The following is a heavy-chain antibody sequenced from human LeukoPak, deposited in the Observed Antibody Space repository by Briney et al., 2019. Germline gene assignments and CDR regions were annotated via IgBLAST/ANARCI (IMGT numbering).Heavy chain of an antibody. CDR1: GGSISSYY. V-gene: IGHV4-59*01. CDR2: IYYSGST. D-gene: IGHD2-2*01. J-gene: IGHJ4*02. CDR3: ARQDGDIVVVPAAMNPYFDY. Sequence: PSETLSLTCTVSGGSISSYYWSWIRQPPGKGLEWIGYIYYSGSTNYNPSLKSRVTISVDTSKNQFSLKLSSVTAADTAVYYCARQDGDIVVVPAAMNPYFDYWGQGTLVTVSS.